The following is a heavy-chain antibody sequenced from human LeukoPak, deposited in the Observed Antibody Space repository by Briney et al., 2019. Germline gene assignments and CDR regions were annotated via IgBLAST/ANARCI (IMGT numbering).Heavy chain of an antibody. CDR2: INHSGST. CDR3: ARVEASSSSKYYYYGMDV. D-gene: IGHD6-6*01. J-gene: IGHJ6*02. CDR1: GGSFSGYY. Sequence: PSETLSLTCAVYGGSFSGYYWSWIRQPPGKGLEWIGEINHSGSTNDNPSLKSRVTISVDTSKNQFSLKLSSVTAADTAVYYCARVEASSSSKYYYYGMDVWGQGTTVTVSS. V-gene: IGHV4-34*01.